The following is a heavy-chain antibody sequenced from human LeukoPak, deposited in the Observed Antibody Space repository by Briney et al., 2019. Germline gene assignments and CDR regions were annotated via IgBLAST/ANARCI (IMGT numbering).Heavy chain of an antibody. Sequence: GASVKVSCKASGYTLTSYDINWVRQATGQGLEWMGWMNPNSGNTGYAQKFQGRVTITRNTSISTAYMELSSLRSEDTAVYYCARVNSNYYYMDVWGKGTTVTVSS. D-gene: IGHD2-21*01. CDR2: MNPNSGNT. CDR1: GYTLTSYD. CDR3: ARVNSNYYYMDV. J-gene: IGHJ6*03. V-gene: IGHV1-8*03.